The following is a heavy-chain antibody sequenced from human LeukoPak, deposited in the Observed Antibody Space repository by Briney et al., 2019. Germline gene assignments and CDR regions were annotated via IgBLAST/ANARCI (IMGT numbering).Heavy chain of an antibody. J-gene: IGHJ5*02. D-gene: IGHD2-2*03. Sequence: PSETLSLTCTVSNGSMTSDSYYWAWVRQPPGKGLEWVGAIFYSGTKYYSASLKSRVTVSIDTSNKNFSRRMSSVTAAYTAVYYCARLWIVATWFDAWGQGALVTVSS. CDR1: NGSMTSDSYY. V-gene: IGHV4-39*02. CDR2: IFYSGTK. CDR3: ARLWIVATWFDA.